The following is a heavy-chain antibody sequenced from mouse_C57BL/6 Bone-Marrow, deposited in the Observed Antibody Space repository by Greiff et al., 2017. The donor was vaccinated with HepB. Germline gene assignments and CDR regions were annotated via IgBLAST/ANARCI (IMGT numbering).Heavy chain of an antibody. CDR2: ISGGGGNT. CDR3: ARYGRQLRLRNYAMDY. CDR1: GFTFSSYT. J-gene: IGHJ4*01. D-gene: IGHD3-2*02. Sequence: EVQLVESGGGLVKPGGSLKLSCAASGFTFSSYTMSWVRQTPEKRLEWVATISGGGGNTYYPDSVKGRFTISRDNAKNTLYLQMSSLRSEDTALYYCARYGRQLRLRNYAMDYWGQGTSVTVSS. V-gene: IGHV5-9*01.